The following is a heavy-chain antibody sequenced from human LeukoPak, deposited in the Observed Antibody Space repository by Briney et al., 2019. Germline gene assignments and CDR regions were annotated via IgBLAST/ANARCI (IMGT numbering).Heavy chain of an antibody. Sequence: ASVKVSCKVSGYTLTELSMHWVRQAPGKGLEWMGWMNPNSGNTGYAQKFQGRVTMTRNTSISTAYMELSSLRSEDTAVYYCARGAYCGGDCYYYWGQGTLVTVSS. D-gene: IGHD2-21*02. J-gene: IGHJ4*02. V-gene: IGHV1-8*01. CDR2: MNPNSGNT. CDR3: ARGAYCGGDCYYY. CDR1: GYTLTELS.